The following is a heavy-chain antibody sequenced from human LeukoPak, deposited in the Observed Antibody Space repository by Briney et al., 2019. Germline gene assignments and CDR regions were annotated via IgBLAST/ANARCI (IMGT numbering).Heavy chain of an antibody. CDR2: LSGSGGST. CDR3: AKNIVVVPGRGFDY. J-gene: IGHJ4*02. Sequence: GGALRLSCAASGFTFSSYAMSWVRPAPGKGLEWVSALSGSGGSTYYADSVKGRFTISRDNSKNTLYLQMNSLRAEDTAVYYCAKNIVVVPGRGFDYWGQGTLVTVSS. D-gene: IGHD2-2*01. CDR1: GFTFSSYA. V-gene: IGHV3-23*01.